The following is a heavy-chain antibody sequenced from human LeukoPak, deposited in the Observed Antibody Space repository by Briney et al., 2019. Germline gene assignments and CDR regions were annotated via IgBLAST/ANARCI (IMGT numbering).Heavy chain of an antibody. D-gene: IGHD3-10*01. J-gene: IGHJ4*02. CDR1: GGSISSYY. CDR3: ARLTTLGWFGESNYYFDY. V-gene: IGHV4-59*08. CDR2: IYYSGST. Sequence: TSETLSLTCTVSGGSISSYYWSWIRQPPGKGLEWIGYIYYSGSTNHNPSLKSRVTISVDTSKNQFSLKLSSVTAADTAVYYCARLTTLGWFGESNYYFDYWGQGTLVTVSS.